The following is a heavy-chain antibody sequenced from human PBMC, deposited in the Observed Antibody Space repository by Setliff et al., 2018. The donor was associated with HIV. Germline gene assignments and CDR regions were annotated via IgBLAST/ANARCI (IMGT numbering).Heavy chain of an antibody. CDR1: GYTFSSYD. D-gene: IGHD3-10*01. V-gene: IGHV1-8*02. CDR3: ARSQINLVRGVVHYFDY. CDR2: MNPNSGNT. Sequence: ASVKVSCKASGYTFSSYDINWVRQATGQGLEWMGWMNPNSGNTGYAQKFQGRVTMTRDTSISTAYMELSSLRSDDTAVYYCARSQINLVRGVVHYFDYWGQGTLVTVSS. J-gene: IGHJ4*02.